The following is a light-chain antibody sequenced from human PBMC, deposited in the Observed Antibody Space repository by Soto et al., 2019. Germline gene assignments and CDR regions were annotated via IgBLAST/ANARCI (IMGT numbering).Light chain of an antibody. CDR1: QNVSNY. V-gene: IGKV3-11*01. Sequence: VLIQSPATLSLSPGERATLSCRASQNVSNYLVWYKQTPGQAPRLLIYDVSNRDTDIPDRVSGSGSGTDVTLTITSLQSEDRAVYDGQQQNDWLWTFGQGTKVDIK. CDR3: QQQNDWLWT. CDR2: DVS. J-gene: IGKJ1*01.